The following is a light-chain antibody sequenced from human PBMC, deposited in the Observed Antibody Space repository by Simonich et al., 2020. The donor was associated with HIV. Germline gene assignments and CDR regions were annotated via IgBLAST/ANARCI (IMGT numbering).Light chain of an antibody. J-gene: IGKJ3*01. CDR2: DAS. V-gene: IGKV3D-20*01. CDR3: QQYGSSTFT. Sequence: EIVLTQSPATLSVSPGERATLSCVASQRVSDSYLAWYQQKPSLAPRLLIYDASSRATGIPDRFSGSGSGTDFTLTISRLEPEDFAVYYCQQYGSSTFTFGPGTRVDIK. CDR1: QRVSDSY.